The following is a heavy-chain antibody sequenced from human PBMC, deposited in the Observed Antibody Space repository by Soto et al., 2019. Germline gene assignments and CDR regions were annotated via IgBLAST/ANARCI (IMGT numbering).Heavy chain of an antibody. V-gene: IGHV4-59*08. CDR1: GGSISSYY. D-gene: IGHD5-12*01. J-gene: IGHJ4*02. CDR2: IYYSGST. Sequence: SGTLSLTCTVSGGSISSYYWSWIRQPPGKGLEWIGYIYYSGSTNYNPSLTSRVTISVDTSKNQFSLKLSSVTAAATAVYSCARLRDGYVGYWGQGTLVTVSS. CDR3: ARLRDGYVGY.